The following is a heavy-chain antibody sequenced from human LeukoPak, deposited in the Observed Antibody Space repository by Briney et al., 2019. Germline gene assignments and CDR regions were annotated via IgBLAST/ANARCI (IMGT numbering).Heavy chain of an antibody. J-gene: IGHJ4*02. V-gene: IGHV3-66*01. CDR2: IYSGGST. Sequence: GGSLRLSCAASGFTVSSNYMSWVRQAPGKGLEWVSVIYSGGSTYYADSVKGRFTISRDNSKNTLYLQMNSLRAEDTAVYYCARFGGYDPGYFDYWGQGTVVTVSS. CDR3: ARFGGYDPGYFDY. D-gene: IGHD5-12*01. CDR1: GFTVSSNY.